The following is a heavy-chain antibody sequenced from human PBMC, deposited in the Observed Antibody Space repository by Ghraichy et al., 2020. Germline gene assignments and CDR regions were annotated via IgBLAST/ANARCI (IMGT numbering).Heavy chain of an antibody. CDR2: ISGGGDNT. J-gene: IGHJ4*02. CDR3: ARRAVSPGDAFYFYFEY. Sequence: GGSLRLSCAASGFTFSNYAMSWVRLTPGKGLEWVSAISGGGDNTYYADSVKGRFTISRDNSKNTLYLQMNSLRGEDTAVYYCARRAVSPGDAFYFYFEYWGRGALVTVSS. CDR1: GFTFSNYA. V-gene: IGHV3-23*01. D-gene: IGHD2/OR15-2a*01.